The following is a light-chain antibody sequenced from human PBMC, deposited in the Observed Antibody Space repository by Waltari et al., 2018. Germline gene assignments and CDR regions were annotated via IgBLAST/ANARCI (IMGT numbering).Light chain of an antibody. CDR3: QQSYNTLFT. CDR2: AAS. J-gene: IGKJ3*01. V-gene: IGKV1-39*01. Sequence: DIQMTQSPSSLSASVGDRVTITCRASQSISSYLNWYQQKPGKAPKLLIYAASSLQSGVPSRFSGSGAGTDFTLTISSLQPEDFATYYCQQSYNTLFTFGPGTKVEI. CDR1: QSISSY.